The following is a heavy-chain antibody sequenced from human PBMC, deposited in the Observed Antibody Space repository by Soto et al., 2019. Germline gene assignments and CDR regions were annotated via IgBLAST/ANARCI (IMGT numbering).Heavy chain of an antibody. CDR1: GYTFTSYV. Sequence: GASVKVSCKASGYTFTSYVMHWVRQAPGQRLEWMGWINAGDGHTKYSQKFQGRVTITRDTSATTVYMELSSLTSEDTAVYYCARGSNWYVDYWGQGTLVTVSS. J-gene: IGHJ4*02. CDR3: ARGSNWYVDY. CDR2: INAGDGHT. D-gene: IGHD1-1*01. V-gene: IGHV1-3*01.